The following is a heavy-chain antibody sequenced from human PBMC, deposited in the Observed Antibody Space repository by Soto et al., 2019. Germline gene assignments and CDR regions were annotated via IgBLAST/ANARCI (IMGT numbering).Heavy chain of an antibody. CDR2: IYYSGST. Sequence: SETLSLTCTVSGGSISSGGYYWSWIRQHPGKGLEWIGYIYYSGSTYYNPSLESRVTISVDTSKNQFSLKLSSVTAADTAVYYCARGESGYDILTGYPPPWFDYWGQGTLVTVS. D-gene: IGHD3-9*01. CDR1: GGSISSGGYY. V-gene: IGHV4-31*03. J-gene: IGHJ5*01. CDR3: ARGESGYDILTGYPPPWFDY.